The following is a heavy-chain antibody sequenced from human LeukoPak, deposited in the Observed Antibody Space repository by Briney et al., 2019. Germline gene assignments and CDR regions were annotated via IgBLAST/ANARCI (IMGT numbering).Heavy chain of an antibody. V-gene: IGHV1-18*01. D-gene: IGHD5-18*01. CDR1: GYTFTSYG. Sequence: ASVKVSCKASGYTFTSYGISWVRQAPGQGLEWMGWISAYNGNTNYAQKLQGRVTMTTDTSTSTAYMELSSLRSEDTAVYYCAREDTAMVLWLDPWGQGTLVTVSS. CDR2: ISAYNGNT. CDR3: AREDTAMVLWLDP. J-gene: IGHJ5*02.